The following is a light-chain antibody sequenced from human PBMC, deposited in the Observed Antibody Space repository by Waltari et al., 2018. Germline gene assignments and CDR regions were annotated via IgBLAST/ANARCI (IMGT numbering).Light chain of an antibody. CDR2: YAS. J-gene: IGKJ2*03. CDR3: QLYDSTHGFS. V-gene: IGKV3-20*01. Sequence: EIVLTQSPGSLSLSPGDGATLSSRASQRVANNYVAWYRQTPGQAPSLLIYYASSRATGVPDRISGSGSGTDFTLTLSRLEPEDFAVYFCQLYDSTHGFSFGQGTKLEIK. CDR1: QRVANNY.